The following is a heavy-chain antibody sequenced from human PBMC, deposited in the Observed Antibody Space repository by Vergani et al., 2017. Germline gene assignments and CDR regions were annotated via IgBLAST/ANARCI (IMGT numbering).Heavy chain of an antibody. CDR3: ARGYCDSTTCRGPGFFDY. Sequence: EVQLVESGGGLVKPGGSLRLSCAASGFTFSSYWMTWVRQAPGKGLEWVANIKQDGSEKYYVDSVKGRFTISRDNAKNSLYLQMNSLRADDTAVYYCARGYCDSTTCRGPGFFDYWGQGTLVTVSS. J-gene: IGHJ4*02. CDR1: GFTFSSYW. CDR2: IKQDGSEK. D-gene: IGHD2-2*01. V-gene: IGHV3-7*03.